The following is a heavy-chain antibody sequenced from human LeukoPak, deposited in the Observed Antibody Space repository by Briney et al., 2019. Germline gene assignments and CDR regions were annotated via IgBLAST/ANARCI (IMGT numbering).Heavy chain of an antibody. CDR2: INPNSGGT. D-gene: IGHD3-10*01. V-gene: IGHV1-2*02. J-gene: IGHJ3*02. Sequence: GASVKVSCKASGYTFTGYYMHWVRQAPGQGLEWMGWINPNSGGTNYAQKFQGRVTMTRDTSISTAYMELSRLRSDDTAVYYCARGAHFGATGALDAFDIWGQGTMVTVSS. CDR3: ARGAHFGATGALDAFDI. CDR1: GYTFTGYY.